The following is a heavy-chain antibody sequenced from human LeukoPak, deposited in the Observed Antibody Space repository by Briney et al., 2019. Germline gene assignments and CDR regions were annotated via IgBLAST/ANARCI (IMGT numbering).Heavy chain of an antibody. V-gene: IGHV1-18*01. CDR3: ARVGSSGWYDEVDR. CDR1: GYIFISYG. Sequence: ASVKVSCKASGYIFISYGIMWVRQAPGQGLEWMGWITAYSRDTNYTQKVHDRVTMTADTSTSTAYLELRSLRSDDTAIYYCARVGSSGWYDEVDRWGQGTLVIVSS. J-gene: IGHJ5*02. D-gene: IGHD6-19*01. CDR2: ITAYSRDT.